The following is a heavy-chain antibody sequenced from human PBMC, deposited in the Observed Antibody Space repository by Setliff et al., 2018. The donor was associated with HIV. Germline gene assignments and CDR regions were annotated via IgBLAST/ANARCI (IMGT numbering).Heavy chain of an antibody. D-gene: IGHD3-16*01. V-gene: IGHV4-28*06. CDR1: GYSISSSHW. CDR3: AKTVVGDSYALPHDGFDI. CDR2: IYYSGST. J-gene: IGHJ3*02. Sequence: ASETLSLTCAVSGYSISSSHWWGWIRQPPGKGLEWIGYIYYSGSTNYNPSLKSRATMSVDTSNNRFSLKLSSVTALDTAVYYCAKTVVGDSYALPHDGFDIWGQRTMVTVSS.